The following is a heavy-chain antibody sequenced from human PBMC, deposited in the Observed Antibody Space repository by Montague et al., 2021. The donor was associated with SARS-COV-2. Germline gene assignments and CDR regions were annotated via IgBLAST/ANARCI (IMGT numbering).Heavy chain of an antibody. CDR2: IKQDGSEK. V-gene: IGHV3-7*01. CDR3: ARDRTYCSGGSCLYYYYYGMDV. Sequence: SLRLSLSASGFTFSSYWMSWVRQAPGKGLEWVANIKQDGSEKYYVDPVKGRFTISRDNAKNSLYLQMNSLRAEDTVVYYCARDRTYCSGGSCLYYYYYGMDVWGQGTTVTVSS. CDR1: GFTFSSYW. D-gene: IGHD2-15*01. J-gene: IGHJ6*02.